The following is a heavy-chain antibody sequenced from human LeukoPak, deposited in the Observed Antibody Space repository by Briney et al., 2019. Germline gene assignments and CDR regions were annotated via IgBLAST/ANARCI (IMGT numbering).Heavy chain of an antibody. CDR3: VREGATAALDI. CDR1: GFTVSPYW. D-gene: IGHD5-24*01. CDR2: IINDGRRA. Sequence: GGSLRLSCAASGFTVSPYWMHWVRQVPGMGLVWVSGIINDGRRATYADSVQGRFIISRDNAKNTLYLQMSSLRVEDTALYCCVREGATAALDIWGQGTMVTVSS. V-gene: IGHV3-74*01. J-gene: IGHJ3*02.